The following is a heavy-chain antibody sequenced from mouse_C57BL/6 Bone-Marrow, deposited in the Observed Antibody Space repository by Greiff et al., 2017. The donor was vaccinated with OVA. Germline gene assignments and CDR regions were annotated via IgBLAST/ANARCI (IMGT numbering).Heavy chain of an antibody. J-gene: IGHJ3*01. Sequence: EVQVVESGGGLVKPGGSLKLSCAASGFTFSSYAMSWVRQTPEKRLEWVATISDGGSYTYYPDNVKGRFTLSRDNAKNNLYLQMSHLKSEDTAMYDCASRSTVVATPAWLAYWGQGTLVTVSA. CDR1: GFTFSSYA. V-gene: IGHV5-4*01. CDR3: ASRSTVVATPAWLAY. D-gene: IGHD1-1*01. CDR2: ISDGGSYT.